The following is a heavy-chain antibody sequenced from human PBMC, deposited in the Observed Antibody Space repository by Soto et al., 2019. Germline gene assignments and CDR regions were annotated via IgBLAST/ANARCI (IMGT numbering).Heavy chain of an antibody. V-gene: IGHV1-69*06. CDR2: IIPIFGTA. CDR3: ARIAAAGTMNWFDP. J-gene: IGHJ5*02. D-gene: IGHD6-13*01. CDR1: GGTFSSYA. Sequence: AGKVSCKASGGTFSSYAISWVRQAPGQGLEWMGGIIPIFGTANYAQKFQGRVTITADKSTSTAYMELSSLRSEDTAVYYCARIAAAGTMNWFDPWGQGTLVTVSS.